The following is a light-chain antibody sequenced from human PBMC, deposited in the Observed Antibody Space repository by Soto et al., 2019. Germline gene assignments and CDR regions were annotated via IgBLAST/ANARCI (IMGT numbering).Light chain of an antibody. V-gene: IGLV3-1*01. J-gene: IGLJ7*01. CDR2: QDR. CDR1: KLGDEY. Sequence: SYELTQPSSVSVSPGQTATITCSGDKLGDEYVSWYQQKTGQSPVLVIYQDRQRPSGIPERFSGSNSGNTATLTISGTQAMDEADYYCQAWGGRTAMFGGGTQLTVL. CDR3: QAWGGRTAM.